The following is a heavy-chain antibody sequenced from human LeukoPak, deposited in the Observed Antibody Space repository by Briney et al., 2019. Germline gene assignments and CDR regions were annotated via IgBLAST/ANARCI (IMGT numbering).Heavy chain of an antibody. CDR1: GYTFTGYY. V-gene: IGHV1-2*02. CDR2: INPNSGGT. Sequence: ASVKVSCKASGYTFTGYYMHWVRQAPGQGLEWMGWINPNSGGTNYAQKFQGRVTMTRDTSISTAYMELSRLRSDDTAVYYCARDQKKSSGWSVSYYYYYYMDVWGKGTTVTVSS. J-gene: IGHJ6*03. D-gene: IGHD6-19*01. CDR3: ARDQKKSSGWSVSYYYYYYMDV.